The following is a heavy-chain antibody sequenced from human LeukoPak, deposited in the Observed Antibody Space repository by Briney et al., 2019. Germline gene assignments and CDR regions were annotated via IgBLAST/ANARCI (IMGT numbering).Heavy chain of an antibody. CDR2: VSGRGCRT. D-gene: IGHD3-10*01. CDR1: GFILSRYA. Sequence: GGSLSLSCAASGFILSRYAMRWVRQAPGKGMEWVSSVSGRGCRTLHGDSVEGRFSLPRDTCENTLYLQMNSQRAEDTDVYFCAKVRGGRITMVRGVIIPHRNNNSFDPWGQGTLATVSS. CDR3: AKVRGGRITMVRGVIIPHRNNNSFDP. V-gene: IGHV3-23*01. J-gene: IGHJ5*02.